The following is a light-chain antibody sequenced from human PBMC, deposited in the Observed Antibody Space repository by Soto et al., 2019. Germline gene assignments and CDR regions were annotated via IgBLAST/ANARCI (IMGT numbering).Light chain of an antibody. J-gene: IGKJ1*01. V-gene: IGKV3-15*01. CDR2: GAS. CDR1: QSIGSN. CDR3: QQYNNWSRT. Sequence: EKVMTQSPATLSVSPGERATISCRASQSIGSNLAWYQQKPGQAPRLLIYGASTRATGVPARFSGSGSGTEFTLTISSLQSEDFAVYYCQQYNNWSRTFGQGTKVEIK.